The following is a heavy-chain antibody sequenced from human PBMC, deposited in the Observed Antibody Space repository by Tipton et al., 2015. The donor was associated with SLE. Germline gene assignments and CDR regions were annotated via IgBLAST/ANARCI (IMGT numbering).Heavy chain of an antibody. V-gene: IGHV1-18*01. CDR3: AREMEWVPFIDV. J-gene: IGHJ6*03. D-gene: IGHD1-1*01. CDR1: GYTFTSSG. CDR2: INPNNGNT. Sequence: QLVQSGAEIKKPGASVKVSCKASGYTFTSSGISWVRQAPGQGLEWMGWINPNNGNTNYAPNLQGRVTLTTDTSTSTAYMELKSLRSDDTAVYYCAREMEWVPFIDVWGKGTTVTVSS.